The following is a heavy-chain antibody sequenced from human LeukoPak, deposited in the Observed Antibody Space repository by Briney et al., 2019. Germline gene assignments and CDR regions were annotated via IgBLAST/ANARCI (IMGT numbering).Heavy chain of an antibody. J-gene: IGHJ4*02. Sequence: SVKVSCKASGGTFSSYAISWVRQAPGQGLEWMGGIIPIFGTANYAQKFQGRVTITADKSTSTAYMELSSLRSEDTAVYYCARVGHYYDSSGYHSWGQGTLVTVSS. V-gene: IGHV1-69*06. CDR2: IIPIFGTA. CDR3: ARVGHYYDSSGYHS. CDR1: GGTFSSYA. D-gene: IGHD3-22*01.